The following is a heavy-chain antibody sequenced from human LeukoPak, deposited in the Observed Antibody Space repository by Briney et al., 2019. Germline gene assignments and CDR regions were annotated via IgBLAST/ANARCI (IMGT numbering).Heavy chain of an antibody. CDR1: GFTFSAYS. V-gene: IGHV3-48*01. J-gene: IGHJ4*02. CDR2: ISSSSSTI. CDR3: ARDRVYDYVWGSSLFFDY. D-gene: IGHD3-16*01. Sequence: PGGSLRLSCATSGFTFSAYSLSWVRQAPGKGLEWVSYISSSSSTIYYADSVKGRFTISRDNAKNSLYLQMNSLRAEDTAVYYCARDRVYDYVWGSSLFFDYWGQGTLVTVSS.